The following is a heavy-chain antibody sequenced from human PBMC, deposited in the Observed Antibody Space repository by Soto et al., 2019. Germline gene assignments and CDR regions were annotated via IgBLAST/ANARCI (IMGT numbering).Heavy chain of an antibody. D-gene: IGHD2-2*01. V-gene: IGHV4-39*01. CDR3: ASLTRGTMPI. CDR2: IYYSGST. Sequence: QLQLQESGPGLVKPSDTLSLTCTFSGGSISSSSYYWGWIRQPPGKGLEWIGSIYYSGSTYYNPSLKSRVTISVDTSKNQFSLKLSSVPAADTAVYYCASLTRGTMPIWGQGTLVTVSS. CDR1: GGSISSSSYY. J-gene: IGHJ4*02.